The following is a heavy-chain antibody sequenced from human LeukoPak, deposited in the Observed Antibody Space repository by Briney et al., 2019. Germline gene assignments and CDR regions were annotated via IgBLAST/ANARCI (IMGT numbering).Heavy chain of an antibody. D-gene: IGHD5-24*01. J-gene: IGHJ4*02. CDR3: AASSGDGYFSVVFDY. CDR1: GGSISSSSYY. Sequence: SETLSLTCTVSGGSISSSSYYWGWIRQPPGKGLEWIGSIYYSGSTYYNPSLKSRVTISVDTSKNQFSLKLSSVTAADTAVYYCAASSGDGYFSVVFDYWGQGTLVTVSS. CDR2: IYYSGST. V-gene: IGHV4-39*07.